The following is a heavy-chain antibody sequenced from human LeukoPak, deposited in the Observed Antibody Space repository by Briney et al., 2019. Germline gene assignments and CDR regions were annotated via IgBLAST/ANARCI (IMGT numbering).Heavy chain of an antibody. CDR1: GYSFTSYW. D-gene: IGHD3-22*01. J-gene: IGHJ6*02. V-gene: IGHV5-51*01. Sequence: GESLKISCKGSGYSFTSYWIGWVRQMPGKGLEWMGIIYPGDSDTRYSPSFQGQVTISADKSISTAYLQWSSLKASDTAMYYCARWKGDYYDSSGYYYYYYGMDVWGQGTTVTVSS. CDR2: IYPGDSDT. CDR3: ARWKGDYYDSSGYYYYYYGMDV.